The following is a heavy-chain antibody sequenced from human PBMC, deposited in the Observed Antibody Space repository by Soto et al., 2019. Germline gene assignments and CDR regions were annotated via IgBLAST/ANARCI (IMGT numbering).Heavy chain of an antibody. D-gene: IGHD3-10*01. V-gene: IGHV4-34*01. CDR1: GGSFSGYY. Sequence: QVQLQQWGAGLLKPSETLSLTCAVYGGSFSGYYWSWIRQPPGKGLEWIGEINHSGSTNYNPSLKSRVTISVDTSKNQFSLKLSSVTAADTAVYYCARKATALYYPGWFAPWGQGTLVTVSS. CDR3: ARKATALYYPGWFAP. J-gene: IGHJ5*02. CDR2: INHSGST.